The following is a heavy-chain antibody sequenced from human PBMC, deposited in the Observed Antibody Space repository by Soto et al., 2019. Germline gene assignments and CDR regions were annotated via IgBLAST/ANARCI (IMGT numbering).Heavy chain of an antibody. Sequence: QVHLQESGPGLVQSSGTLSLTCGVSGAPISTGNWWTWVRQPPGKGLEWIGEIYHGGNTNYRPSLKSRVTISVDKAKNQFSLRLSSVTAADTAVYYCARHSSYYYDSSAYYDSWGQGALVIVSS. J-gene: IGHJ5*01. CDR2: IYHGGNT. CDR1: GAPISTGNW. D-gene: IGHD3-22*01. CDR3: ARHSSYYYDSSAYYDS. V-gene: IGHV4-4*02.